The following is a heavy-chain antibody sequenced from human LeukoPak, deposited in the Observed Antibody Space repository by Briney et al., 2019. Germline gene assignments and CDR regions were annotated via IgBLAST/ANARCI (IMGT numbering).Heavy chain of an antibody. J-gene: IGHJ4*02. CDR2: IKTDGSTA. V-gene: IGHV3-74*01. CDR1: GFTFSSFA. Sequence: PGGSLRLSCAASGFTFSSFAMSWVRQVPGKGLVWVSRIKTDGSTATYADSVKGRFTVSRDNTKNTLYLQMNSLRAEDTAVYYCVRDWAPDYWGQGTLVTVSS. D-gene: IGHD3-16*01. CDR3: VRDWAPDY.